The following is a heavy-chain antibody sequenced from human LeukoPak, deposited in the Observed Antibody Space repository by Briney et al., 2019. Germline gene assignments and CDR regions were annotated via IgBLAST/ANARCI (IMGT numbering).Heavy chain of an antibody. CDR1: GFTFSSYA. J-gene: IGHJ5*02. CDR2: ISGSGGST. V-gene: IGHV3-23*01. D-gene: IGHD3-3*01. CDR3: AKDREVLRFLEWLYAFDP. Sequence: GGSLRLSCAASGFTFSSYAMSWVRQAPGKGLEWVSAISGSGGSTYYADSVKGRFTISRDNSKNTLYLQMNSLRAEDTAVYYCAKDREVLRFLEWLYAFDPWGQGTLVAVSS.